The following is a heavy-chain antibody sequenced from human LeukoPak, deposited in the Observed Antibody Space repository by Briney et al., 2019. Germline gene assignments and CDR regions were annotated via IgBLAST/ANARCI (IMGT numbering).Heavy chain of an antibody. CDR2: IYSGGNT. V-gene: IGHV3-53*01. D-gene: IGHD3-22*01. CDR1: GFTFSSYS. J-gene: IGHJ4*02. Sequence: GGSLRLSCAASGFTFSSYSMSWVRQAPGKGLEWVSVIYSGGNTYYADSVKGRFTISRDNSKNTLYLQMNSLRAEDTAVYYCASEDTSGIDYWGQGTLVTVSS. CDR3: ASEDTSGIDY.